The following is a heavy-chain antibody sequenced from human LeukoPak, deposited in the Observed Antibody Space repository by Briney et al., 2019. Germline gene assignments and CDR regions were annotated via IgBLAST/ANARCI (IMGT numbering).Heavy chain of an antibody. V-gene: IGHV3-69-1*01. Sequence: GGSLRLSCAASGFTFSNYIMTWIRQAPGKGLEWVSHISGTSTIYYADSVKGRATISRDNAKNSLYLQMNNLRAEDTAVYYCARPAYCGGNCYFFPDYWGQGTLVTVSS. D-gene: IGHD2-21*01. CDR2: ISGTSTI. J-gene: IGHJ4*02. CDR1: GFTFSNYI. CDR3: ARPAYCGGNCYFFPDY.